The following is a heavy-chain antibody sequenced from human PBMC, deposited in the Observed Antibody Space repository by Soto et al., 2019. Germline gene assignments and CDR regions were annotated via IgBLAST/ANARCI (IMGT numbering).Heavy chain of an antibody. J-gene: IGHJ6*02. CDR2: ISYDGSNK. CDR1: GFTFSSYA. V-gene: IGHV3-30-3*01. Sequence: GGSLRLSCAASGFTFSSYAMHWVRQAPGKGLEWVALISYDGSNKYYVDSVKGRFIISRDNSKNTLSLQMNSLKAEDTAVYYCAKDTSKYSNNWPAYYGLDVWGQGTTVTVSS. D-gene: IGHD6-13*01. CDR3: AKDTSKYSNNWPAYYGLDV.